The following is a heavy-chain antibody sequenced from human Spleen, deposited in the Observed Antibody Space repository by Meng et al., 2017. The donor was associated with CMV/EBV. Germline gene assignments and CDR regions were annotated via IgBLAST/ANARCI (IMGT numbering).Heavy chain of an antibody. J-gene: IGHJ4*02. Sequence: ASGYFFIDHYMHWLRQAPGQGPEWMGWVNPTRGATNYAYKFQGRVALTRDASISTVYMELSRLTFDDTAVYYCARGYCSGASCYIDDWGQGTLVTVSS. CDR1: GYFFIDHY. D-gene: IGHD2-2*02. CDR2: VNPTRGAT. CDR3: ARGYCSGASCYIDD. V-gene: IGHV1-2*07.